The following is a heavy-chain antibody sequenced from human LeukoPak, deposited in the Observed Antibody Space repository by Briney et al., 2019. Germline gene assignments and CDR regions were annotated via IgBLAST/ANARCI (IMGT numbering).Heavy chain of an antibody. V-gene: IGHV3-30*18. CDR3: AKDELRFLEWLSRMDV. CDR2: ISYDGSNK. D-gene: IGHD3-3*01. J-gene: IGHJ6*02. Sequence: PGGSLRLSCAASGFTFSSYGMHWVRQAPGKGLEWVAVISYDGSNKYYADSVKGRFTISRDNSKNTLYLQTNSLRAEDTAVYYCAKDELRFLEWLSRMDVWGQGTTVTVSS. CDR1: GFTFSSYG.